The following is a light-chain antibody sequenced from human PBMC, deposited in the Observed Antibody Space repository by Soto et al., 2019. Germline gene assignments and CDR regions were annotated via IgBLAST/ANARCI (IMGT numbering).Light chain of an antibody. Sequence: DIQMTQSPSSLSASIGDRVTITCRAGQSISNYLNWYQQKPGKAPNLLIYAASRLERGFPSRFSGSGSGTDFTLTISSLQPEDFATYYCQESDAFPYTFGGGTKVDIK. CDR3: QESDAFPYT. CDR2: AAS. V-gene: IGKV1-39*01. CDR1: QSISNY. J-gene: IGKJ4*01.